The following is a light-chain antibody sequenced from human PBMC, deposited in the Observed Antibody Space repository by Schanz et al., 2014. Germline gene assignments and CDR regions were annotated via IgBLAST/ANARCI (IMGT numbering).Light chain of an antibody. Sequence: QSALTQPRSVSGSPGQSVTISCTGTNSDVGGYNYVSWYQQHPGKAPKLMIYEVSKRPSGVPDRFSGSKSGNTASLTISGLQAEDEADYYCSSYTTSSTRIFGGGTKLTVL. V-gene: IGLV2-11*01. CDR1: NSDVGGYNY. CDR2: EVS. CDR3: SSYTTSSTRI. J-gene: IGLJ2*01.